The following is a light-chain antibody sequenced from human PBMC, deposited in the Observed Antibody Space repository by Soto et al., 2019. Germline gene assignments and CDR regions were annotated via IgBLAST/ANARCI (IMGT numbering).Light chain of an antibody. CDR1: QGISSA. Sequence: AIPLTQSPSSLSASVGDRVTITCRASQGISSALAWYQHKPGRAPRLLIYDASSLQSGVSSRLSGSGSGTDFTLTISSLQPEDFATYYCQQFQSYALTFGGGTKLEIK. CDR3: QQFQSYALT. J-gene: IGKJ4*01. CDR2: DAS. V-gene: IGKV1-13*02.